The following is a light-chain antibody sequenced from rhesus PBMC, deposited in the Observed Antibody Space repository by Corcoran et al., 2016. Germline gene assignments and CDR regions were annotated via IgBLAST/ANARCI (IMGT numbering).Light chain of an antibody. CDR2: PVS. CDR1: ESLLHSNGNTY. V-gene: IGKV2-65*01. J-gene: IGKJ1*01. CDR3: QQGNSNPRT. Sequence: DVVLTQSPLSPSIIPGQPASISCRSSESLLHSNGNTYLDWYQQKPGQPPRRLIHPVSNRDSGVPDRFSGRGAGTDFTLTISSLQPEDFVTYYCQQGNSNPRTFGQGTKVEI.